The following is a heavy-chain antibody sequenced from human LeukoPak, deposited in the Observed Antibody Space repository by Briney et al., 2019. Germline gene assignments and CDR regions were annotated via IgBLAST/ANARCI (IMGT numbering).Heavy chain of an antibody. D-gene: IGHD5-18*01. Sequence: GGSLRLSCAASGFTFSSYAMSWVRQAPGKGLEWVSAIGGSGGSTYYADSVKGRSTISRDNSKNTLYLQMNSLRAEDTAVYYCAKVLGYSYGFGYWGQGTLVTVSS. V-gene: IGHV3-23*01. CDR1: GFTFSSYA. J-gene: IGHJ4*02. CDR3: AKVLGYSYGFGY. CDR2: IGGSGGST.